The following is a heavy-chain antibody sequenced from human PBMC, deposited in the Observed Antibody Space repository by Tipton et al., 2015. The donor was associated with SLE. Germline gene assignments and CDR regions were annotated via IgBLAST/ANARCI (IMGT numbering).Heavy chain of an antibody. D-gene: IGHD3-9*01. CDR1: SASIRSGSYY. CDR2: IYTSGST. Sequence: LRLSCTVSSASIRSGSYYWSWIRQPAGKGLEWIGRIYTSGSTNYNPSLKSRVTISVDTSKNHFSLNLSSVTAADTAVYYCASGILTGHAGFDVWGPGTMVTVSS. CDR3: ASGILTGHAGFDV. J-gene: IGHJ3*01. V-gene: IGHV4-61*02.